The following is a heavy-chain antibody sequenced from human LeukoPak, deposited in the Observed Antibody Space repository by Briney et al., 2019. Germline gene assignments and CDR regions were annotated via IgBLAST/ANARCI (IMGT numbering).Heavy chain of an antibody. J-gene: IGHJ6*02. V-gene: IGHV4-59*01. D-gene: IGHD3-22*01. CDR2: IYYSGST. Sequence: SETLSLTCTVSGGSISSYYWSWLRQPPGKGLEWIGYIYYSGSTNYNPSLKSRVTISVDTSKNQFSLKLSSVTAADTAVYYCARDYYYDSSGYYQGSYYYGMDVWGQGTTVTVSS. CDR3: ARDYYYDSSGYYQGSYYYGMDV. CDR1: GGSISSYY.